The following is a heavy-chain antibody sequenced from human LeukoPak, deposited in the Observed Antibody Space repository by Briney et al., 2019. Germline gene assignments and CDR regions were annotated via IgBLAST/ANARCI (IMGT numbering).Heavy chain of an antibody. V-gene: IGHV3-64*02. CDR3: ARIGPGGHFDY. D-gene: IGHD3-16*01. Sequence: PGGSLRLSCAASGFTFSSYVLHWVRQAPGKGPEYVSGISVNGDSTYYADFVKGRFTMSRDNSRNTLNLQMGSLRAEDTAVYYCARIGPGGHFDYWGQGTLVTVSS. J-gene: IGHJ4*02. CDR2: ISVNGDST. CDR1: GFTFSSYV.